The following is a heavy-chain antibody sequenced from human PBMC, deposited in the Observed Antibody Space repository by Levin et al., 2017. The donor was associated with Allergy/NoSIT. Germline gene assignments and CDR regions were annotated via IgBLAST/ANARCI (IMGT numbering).Heavy chain of an antibody. CDR2: MNPNSGNT. D-gene: IGHD3-3*01. CDR1: GYTFTSYD. J-gene: IGHJ4*02. CDR3: ARDADVWSGRGDDY. V-gene: IGHV1-8*01. Sequence: ASVKVSCKASGYTFTSYDINWVRQATGQGLEWMGWMNPNSGNTGYAQKFQGRVTMTRNTSISTAYMELSSLISEDTAVYYCARDADVWSGRGDDYWGQGTLVTVSS.